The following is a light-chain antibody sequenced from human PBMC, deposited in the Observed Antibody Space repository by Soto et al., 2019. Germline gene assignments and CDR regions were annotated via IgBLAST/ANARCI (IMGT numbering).Light chain of an antibody. CDR1: QSISNW. CDR3: QHYNSYSEA. Sequence: DIQMTQSPSTLSAFVGDRVTITCRASQSISNWLAWYQQKPGKAPKLLIYKASTLKSGVPSRFSGSGSGTEFTLTISSLQPDDFATYYCQHYNSYSEAFGQGTRWIS. V-gene: IGKV1-5*03. J-gene: IGKJ1*01. CDR2: KAS.